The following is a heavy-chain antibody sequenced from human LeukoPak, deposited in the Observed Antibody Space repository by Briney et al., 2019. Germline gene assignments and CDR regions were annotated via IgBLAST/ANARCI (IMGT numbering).Heavy chain of an antibody. D-gene: IGHD1-7*01. Sequence: GGSLRLSCAASGFTFSSYEMNWVRQAPGKGLEWVSYISSSSSTIYYADSVKGRFTISRDNAKNSLYLQMDNLSGEDTAVYYCAKDRACGQWNCQGSDYWGQGTLVTVSS. CDR3: AKDRACGQWNCQGSDY. CDR2: ISSSSSTI. CDR1: GFTFSSYE. J-gene: IGHJ4*02. V-gene: IGHV3-48*03.